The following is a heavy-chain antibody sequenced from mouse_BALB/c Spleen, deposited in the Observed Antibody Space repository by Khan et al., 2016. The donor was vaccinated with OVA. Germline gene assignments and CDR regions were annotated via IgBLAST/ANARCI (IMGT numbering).Heavy chain of an antibody. D-gene: IGHD2-1*01. CDR1: GFNIKDYY. CDR2: IDPENGNT. V-gene: IGHV14-1*02. Sequence: VQLQQSGAELVRPGALVKLSCKASGFNIKDYYMLWVKQRPEQGLEWIGWIDPENGNTIFDPKFQGKARITADKSSNTAYLQLSSLTSEDTAVYYCARRGYGNYGFAYWGQGTLGTVSA. J-gene: IGHJ3*01. CDR3: ARRGYGNYGFAY.